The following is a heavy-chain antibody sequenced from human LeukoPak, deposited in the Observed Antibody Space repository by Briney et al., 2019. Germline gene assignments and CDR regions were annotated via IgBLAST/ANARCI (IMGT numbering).Heavy chain of an antibody. J-gene: IGHJ3*01. D-gene: IGHD2-21*02. CDR1: GYSFTSYW. CDR2: IYPVDSDT. CDR3: TRRELRNVVVATALHAFNV. Sequence: GESLKISCKGSGYSFTSYWIAWVRQMPGKGLGCVGIIYPVDSDTTYSPSFQGQVTISVDRSISTAYPQWSRLNGPDSAKSYWTRRELRNVVVATALHAFNVWVGARMATV. V-gene: IGHV5-51*01.